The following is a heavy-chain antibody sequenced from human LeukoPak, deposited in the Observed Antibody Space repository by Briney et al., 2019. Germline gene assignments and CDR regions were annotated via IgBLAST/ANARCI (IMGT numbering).Heavy chain of an antibody. CDR1: GFTVSSNY. CDR2: IYSAGGT. J-gene: IGHJ4*02. V-gene: IGHV3-53*01. CDR3: AKGSGSIAVDNLCVY. Sequence: GGSLRLSCAASGFTVSSNYMSWVRQAPGKGLEWVSVIYSAGGTYYADSVKGRFTISRDNSKNTLFLQMNSLRAEDTAIYYCAKGSGSIAVDNLCVYWGPGTLVTVSS. D-gene: IGHD6-19*01.